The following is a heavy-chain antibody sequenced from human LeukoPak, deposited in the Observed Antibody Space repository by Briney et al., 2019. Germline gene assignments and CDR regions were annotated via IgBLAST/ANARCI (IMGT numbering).Heavy chain of an antibody. CDR2: ISDRGDK. CDR3: AKDRDPPRDGYTLGGFDY. Sequence: GGSVRLSCAASGFTFSIYAISGARHPPGEGLEWCASISDRGDKLYARPVDCRFTITRDNSKKTLYLQMNSLRADDTAVYSCAKDRDPPRDGYTLGGFDYWGQGTLVTVSP. J-gene: IGHJ4*01. D-gene: IGHD5-24*01. CDR1: GFTFSIYA. V-gene: IGHV3-23*01.